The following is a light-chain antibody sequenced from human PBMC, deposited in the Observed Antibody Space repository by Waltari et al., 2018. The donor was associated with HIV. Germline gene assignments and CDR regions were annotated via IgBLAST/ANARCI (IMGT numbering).Light chain of an antibody. CDR1: PSLLRSNGQND. V-gene: IGKV2-28*01. J-gene: IGKJ1*01. CDR2: LAS. Sequence: DFVLTQSPLFLPVRPGVPASLPCTLNPSLLRSNGQNDLDWYLQKPGQSPQLLIPLASNRDSGVPDRFSGSGSGTDFTLKISRLEPEDVGIYYCMQALQTGTFGPGTKVEIK. CDR3: MQALQTGT.